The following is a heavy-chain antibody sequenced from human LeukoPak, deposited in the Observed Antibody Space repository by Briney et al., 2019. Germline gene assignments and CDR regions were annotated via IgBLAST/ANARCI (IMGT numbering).Heavy chain of an antibody. V-gene: IGHV3-53*01. CDR3: ARRISGASYAFDI. CDR1: GFMVSRNY. Sequence: GGSLRLSCAASGFMVSRNYMSWVRQAPGKGLEWVSVMYTGGSTYYADSVKGRFTIYRDNSKNTLNLQMNSLRAEDTALYYCARRISGASYAFDIWGQGTMVTVSS. CDR2: MYTGGST. J-gene: IGHJ3*02.